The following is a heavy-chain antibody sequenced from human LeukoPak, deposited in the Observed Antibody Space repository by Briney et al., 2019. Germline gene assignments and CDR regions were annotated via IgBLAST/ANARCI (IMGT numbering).Heavy chain of an antibody. CDR2: ISSSNNYI. CDR3: ARELISSSSVLLPDY. V-gene: IGHV3-21*06. CDR1: GFTFSTYS. D-gene: IGHD6-6*01. Sequence: GGSLRLSCAASGFTFSTYSMNWVRQAPGKGLEWVPSISSSNNYIFYADSVKGRFTISRDNAKNSLYLQMNSLRAEETAVYYCARELISSSSVLLPDYWGQGTLVTVSS. J-gene: IGHJ4*02.